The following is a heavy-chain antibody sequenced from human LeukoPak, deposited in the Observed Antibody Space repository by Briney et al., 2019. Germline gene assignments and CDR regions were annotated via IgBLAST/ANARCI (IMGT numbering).Heavy chain of an antibody. CDR3: ARAPSSYESGNGYPNLGWLDP. V-gene: IGHV4-38-2*02. CDR1: GYPIGLDYY. J-gene: IGHJ5*02. CDR2: FHRGRI. D-gene: IGHD5-24*01. Sequence: PSETLSLTCKVSGYPIGLDYYWVWIRQAPGRGLQWIGGFHRGRIPYNSALKSRVAISIDSSKNQFSLRMWPVTAADTAFYFCARAPSSYESGNGYPNLGWLDPWGQGALVTVSS.